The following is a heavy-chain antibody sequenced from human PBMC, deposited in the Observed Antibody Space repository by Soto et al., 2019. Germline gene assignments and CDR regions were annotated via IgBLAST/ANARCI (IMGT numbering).Heavy chain of an antibody. CDR2: INAGNGNT. Sequence: ASGKVSCKASGYTFTSYAMHWVRQAPGKRLEWMGWINAGNGNTKYSQKFQGRVTITRDTSASTAYIELSSLRFEYKAGYYCAGVELGCSSTSCSDKWFDRWGQGTLVTVS. CDR1: GYTFTSYA. J-gene: IGHJ5*02. V-gene: IGHV1-3*01. D-gene: IGHD2-2*01. CDR3: AGVELGCSSTSCSDKWFDR.